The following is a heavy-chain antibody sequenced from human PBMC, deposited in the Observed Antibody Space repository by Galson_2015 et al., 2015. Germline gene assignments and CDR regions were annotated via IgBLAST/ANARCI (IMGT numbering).Heavy chain of an antibody. CDR1: GYTFTSYG. CDR3: ALEVPNFSEGCSWFDP. D-gene: IGHD3-3*01. J-gene: IGHJ5*02. Sequence: SVKVSCKASGYTFTSYGISWVRQAPGQGLEWMGWISAYNGNTNYAQTLQGRVAMTTDTSTSTAYMELRSLRSDDTAVYYCALEVPNFSEGCSWFDPWGQGTLVTVSS. CDR2: ISAYNGNT. V-gene: IGHV1-18*04.